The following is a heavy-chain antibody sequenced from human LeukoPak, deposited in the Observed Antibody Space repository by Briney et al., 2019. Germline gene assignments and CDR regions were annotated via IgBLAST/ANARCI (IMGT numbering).Heavy chain of an antibody. Sequence: SSETLSPTCTVSDGSISSPDHYWGWIRQPPGKGLEWIGIIYYTGSTYYNLSLKSRVIISVDTSKSQFSLKVKSMTAADTAVYYCARRFFYGDYDTYYFDYWGQGILVTVSS. V-gene: IGHV4-39*01. D-gene: IGHD4-17*01. CDR2: IYYTGST. J-gene: IGHJ4*02. CDR1: DGSISSPDHY. CDR3: ARRFFYGDYDTYYFDY.